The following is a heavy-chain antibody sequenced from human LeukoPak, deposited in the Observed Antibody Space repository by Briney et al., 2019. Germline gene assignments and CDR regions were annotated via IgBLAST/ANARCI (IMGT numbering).Heavy chain of an antibody. CDR3: ARDIRGSGNYGWFDP. D-gene: IGHD3-10*01. Sequence: PGESLRLSCVASGFTSSSYAMSWVRQAPGKELEEVAFISASGVTTYYLDSVRGRFTIPRDNSKNTLYLQMNSLRAEDTAIYSCARDIRGSGNYGWFDPWGQGTLVTVSS. V-gene: IGHV3-23*01. CDR1: GFTSSSYA. CDR2: ISASGVTT. J-gene: IGHJ5*02.